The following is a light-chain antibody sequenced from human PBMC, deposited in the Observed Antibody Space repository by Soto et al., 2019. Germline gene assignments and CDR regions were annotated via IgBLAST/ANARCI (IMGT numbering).Light chain of an antibody. Sequence: EIVLPQSPCPLSLSPGERATLSCRASQSVSSSYLAWYQQKPGQAPRLLIYGASSRATGIPDRFSGSGSGTDFTLTISRLEPEDFAVYYCQQYCCSPSITFGQGTRLEIK. CDR3: QQYCCSPSIT. V-gene: IGKV3-20*01. CDR2: GAS. J-gene: IGKJ5*01. CDR1: QSVSSSY.